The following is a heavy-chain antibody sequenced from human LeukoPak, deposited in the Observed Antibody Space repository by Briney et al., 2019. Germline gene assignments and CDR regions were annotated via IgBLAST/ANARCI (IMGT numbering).Heavy chain of an antibody. CDR3: AREGGSGSLDY. V-gene: IGHV3-7*01. J-gene: IGHJ4*02. CDR2: IKPDGSEK. Sequence: GGSLRLSCAASGFTFSDYWMTWVRQAPGKGLEWVANIKPDGSEKYYVDSVKGRFTISRDNAKNSLYLQMNSLRAEDTAVYYCAREGGSGSLDYWGQGTLVTVSS. D-gene: IGHD3-10*01. CDR1: GFTFSDYW.